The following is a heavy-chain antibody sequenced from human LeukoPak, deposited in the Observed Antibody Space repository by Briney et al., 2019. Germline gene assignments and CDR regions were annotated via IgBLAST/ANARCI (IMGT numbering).Heavy chain of an antibody. CDR3: ARGLYDSSGYYYGNAFDI. J-gene: IGHJ3*02. CDR2: ISSSSSYI. CDR1: GFTFSSYS. V-gene: IGHV3-21*04. Sequence: GGSLRLSCAASGFTFSSYSMNWVRQAPGKGLEWVSSISSSSSYIYYADSVKGRFTISRDNAKNSLYLQMNSLRTEDTAVYYCARGLYDSSGYYYGNAFDIWGQGTMVTVSS. D-gene: IGHD3-22*01.